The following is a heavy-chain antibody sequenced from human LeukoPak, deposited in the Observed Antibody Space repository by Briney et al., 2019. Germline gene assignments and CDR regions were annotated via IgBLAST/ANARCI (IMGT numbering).Heavy chain of an antibody. CDR3: TRPLYDSSGYYYYYGMDV. Sequence: GGSLRLSCVASGFTFWNNHMSWVRQAPGKGLEWVGFIRSKAYGGTTEYAASVKDRFTISRDDSKSIAYLQMNSLKTEDTAVYYCTRPLYDSSGYYYYYGMDVWGQGTTVTVSS. V-gene: IGHV3-49*02. CDR2: IRSKAYGGTT. D-gene: IGHD3-22*01. J-gene: IGHJ6*02. CDR1: GFTFWNNH.